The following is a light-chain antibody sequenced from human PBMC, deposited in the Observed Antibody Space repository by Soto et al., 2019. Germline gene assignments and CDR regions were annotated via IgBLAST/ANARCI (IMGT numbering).Light chain of an antibody. CDR1: QGIINY. J-gene: IGKJ1*01. V-gene: IGKV1-9*01. CDR3: QQYNDWPPT. CDR2: GAS. Sequence: IQLTQSPSSLSASMGDRVTITCRASQGIINYLAWYQQKPGKAPKLLIYGASTLQGGVPSRFSGSGSGTDFTLTVSSLQPEDLAVYYCQQYNDWPPTFGQGTKVDIK.